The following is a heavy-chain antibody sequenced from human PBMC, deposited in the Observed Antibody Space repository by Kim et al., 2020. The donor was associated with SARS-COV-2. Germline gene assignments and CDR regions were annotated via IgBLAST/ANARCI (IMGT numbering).Heavy chain of an antibody. CDR1: GGSISSSSYY. CDR2: IYYSGST. D-gene: IGHD6-19*01. Sequence: SETLSLTCTVSGGSISSSSYYWGWIRQPPGKGLEWIGSIYYSGSTYYNPSLKSRVTISVDTSKNQFSLKLSSVTAADTAVYYCARGSIVVVPAPGIAVAGIGYWGQGTLVTVSS. CDR3: ARGSIVVVPAPGIAVAGIGY. V-gene: IGHV4-39*07. J-gene: IGHJ4*02.